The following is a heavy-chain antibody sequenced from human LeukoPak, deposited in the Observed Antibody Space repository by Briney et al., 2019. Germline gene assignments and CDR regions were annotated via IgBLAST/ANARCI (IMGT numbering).Heavy chain of an antibody. V-gene: IGHV4-30-4*08. CDR1: GGSISSGDYY. CDR2: IYYSGST. Sequence: SETLSLTCTVSGGSISSGDYYWSWIRQPPGKGLEWIGYIYYSGSTYYNPSLKSRVTISVDTSKHQFSLKLSSVTAADTAVYYCATDPEGGSYSDYWGQGILVTVSS. J-gene: IGHJ4*02. CDR3: ATDPEGGSYSDY. D-gene: IGHD1-26*01.